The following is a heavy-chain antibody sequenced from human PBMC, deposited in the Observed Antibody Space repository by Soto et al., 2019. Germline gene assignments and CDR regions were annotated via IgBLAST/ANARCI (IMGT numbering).Heavy chain of an antibody. Sequence: PGGSLRLSCAPSGFTFSSFWMSWVRQPPGKGLEWVANIKQDGSETFCVGSVQGRFTISRDSAKNSLYLQMNSLKTEDTGIYYCTTDSYSTMIVVRFDYWGHGTLVTVSS. CDR3: TTDSYSTMIVVRFDY. V-gene: IGHV3-7*03. CDR1: GFTFSSFW. CDR2: IKQDGSET. J-gene: IGHJ4*01. D-gene: IGHD3-22*01.